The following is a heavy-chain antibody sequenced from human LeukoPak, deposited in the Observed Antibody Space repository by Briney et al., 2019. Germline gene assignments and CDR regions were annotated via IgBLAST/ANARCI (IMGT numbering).Heavy chain of an antibody. J-gene: IGHJ4*02. CDR1: GGSISSGGYY. CDR3: ARGRGSSPFDY. Sequence: SQTLSLTCTVSGGSISSGGYYWSWIRQPPGKGLEWIGYIYHSGSTYSNPALKSRVTMSVDRSKNQFSLNLSSVTAADTAVYYCARGRGSSPFDYWGQGTLVTVSS. D-gene: IGHD3-10*01. V-gene: IGHV4-30-2*01. CDR2: IYHSGST.